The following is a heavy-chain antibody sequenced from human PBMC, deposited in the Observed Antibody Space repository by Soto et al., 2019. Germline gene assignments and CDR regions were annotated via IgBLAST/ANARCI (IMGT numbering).Heavy chain of an antibody. J-gene: IGHJ4*02. CDR2: INSDGSST. D-gene: IGHD2-15*01. Sequence: GGSLRLSCAASGFTFSSYWMHWVRQAPGKGLVWVSRINSDGSSTNYADSVKGRFTISRDNAKNTLYLQMNSLRAEDTAVYYCARGEDIVVVPLYYFDYWGQGTLVTVSS. CDR1: GFTFSSYW. V-gene: IGHV3-74*01. CDR3: ARGEDIVVVPLYYFDY.